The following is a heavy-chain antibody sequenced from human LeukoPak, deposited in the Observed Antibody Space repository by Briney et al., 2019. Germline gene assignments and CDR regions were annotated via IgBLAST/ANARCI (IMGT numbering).Heavy chain of an antibody. V-gene: IGHV3-23*01. D-gene: IGHD3-22*01. CDR1: GFTFSSYA. Sequence: GGSLRLSCAASGFTFSSYAMSWVRQAPGKGLEWVSAISGSGGSTYYADSVKGRFTISRDNSKNTLYLQMNSLRAEDTAVYYCAKDMTMIVVVNLFDYWGQGTLVTVSS. J-gene: IGHJ4*02. CDR2: ISGSGGST. CDR3: AKDMTMIVVVNLFDY.